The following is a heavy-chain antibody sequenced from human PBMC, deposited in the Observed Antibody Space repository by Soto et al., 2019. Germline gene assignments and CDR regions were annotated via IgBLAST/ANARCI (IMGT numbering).Heavy chain of an antibody. CDR2: VIPIFGTA. D-gene: IGHD2-15*01. CDR1: GGTFSSYA. J-gene: IGHJ6*02. Sequence: QVQLVQSGAEVQKPGSSVKVSCKAPGGTFSSYAISWVRQAPGQGLEWMGGVIPIFGTAKYERKFQGRVTIPADESTSTGYMELRSLRSDDTAVYYCARSQGGSSSLDIYYYYYYGMDVWGQGTTVTVSS. CDR3: ARSQGGSSSLDIYYYYYYGMDV. V-gene: IGHV1-69*01.